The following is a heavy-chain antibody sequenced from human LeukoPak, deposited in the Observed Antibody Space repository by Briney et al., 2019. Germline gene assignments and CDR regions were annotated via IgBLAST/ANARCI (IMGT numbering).Heavy chain of an antibody. CDR1: GFTFDDYT. J-gene: IGHJ4*02. Sequence: TGGSLRLXCAASGFTFDDYTMHWVRQAPGKGLEWVSLISWDGGSTYYADSVKGRFTISRDNSKNSLYLQMNSLRTEDTALYYCAKDINPYDYGGNVDYWGQGTLVTVSS. CDR2: ISWDGGST. D-gene: IGHD4-23*01. V-gene: IGHV3-43*01. CDR3: AKDINPYDYGGNVDY.